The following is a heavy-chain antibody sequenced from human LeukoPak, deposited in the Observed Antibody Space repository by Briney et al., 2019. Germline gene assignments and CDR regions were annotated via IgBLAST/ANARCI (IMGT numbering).Heavy chain of an antibody. Sequence: SETLSLTCAVYGGSFSGYYWSWIRQPPGKGLEWIGEINHSGSTNYNPSLKSRVTISVDTSKNQFPLKLSSVTAADTAVYYCARVRRAFYFDYWGQGTLVTVSS. V-gene: IGHV4-34*01. CDR1: GGSFSGYY. CDR3: ARVRRAFYFDY. J-gene: IGHJ4*02. CDR2: INHSGST.